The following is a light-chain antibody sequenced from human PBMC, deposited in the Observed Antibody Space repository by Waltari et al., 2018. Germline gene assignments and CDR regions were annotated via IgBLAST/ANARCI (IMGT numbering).Light chain of an antibody. CDR1: ALPTQT. V-gene: IGLV3-25*03. CDR3: QSADSSGTYVI. CDR2: KDI. J-gene: IGLJ2*01. Sequence: SYELTQPPSVSVSPGQTARITCSGDALPTQTAYWYQQKPGQAPVLVIYKDIERPSGIPERFSGSSSGKAVTLTISGVQAEDEADYYCQSADSSGTYVIFGGGTKLTVL.